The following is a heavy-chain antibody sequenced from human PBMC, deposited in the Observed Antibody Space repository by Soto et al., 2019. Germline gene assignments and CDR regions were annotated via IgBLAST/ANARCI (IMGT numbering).Heavy chain of an antibody. CDR1: GGSISSGGYY. J-gene: IGHJ6*02. CDR3: ARVGLGAPYYYGMDV. Sequence: SETLSLTCTVSGGSISSGGYYWSCIRQHPGKGLEWIGYIYYSGSTYYNPSLKSRVTISVDTSKNQFSLKLSSVTAADTAVYYCARVGLGAPYYYGMDVWGQGTTVTVSS. CDR2: IYYSGST. V-gene: IGHV4-31*03. D-gene: IGHD3-16*01.